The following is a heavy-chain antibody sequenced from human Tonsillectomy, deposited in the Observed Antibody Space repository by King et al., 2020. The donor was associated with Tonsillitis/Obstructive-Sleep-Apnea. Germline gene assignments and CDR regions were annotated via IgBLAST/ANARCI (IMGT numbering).Heavy chain of an antibody. CDR2: IYPGDSDT. V-gene: IGHV5-51*01. Sequence: QLVQSGAEVKKPGESLKISCKGSGYSFSNLWIGWVCQMPGKGLEWMGLIYPGDSDTRYSPSFQGQVTISAAKSISTAYLQWSSLKAADTAMYYCARVLAVAGTNLGVDFWGQGTLVTVSS. J-gene: IGHJ4*02. D-gene: IGHD6-19*01. CDR3: ARVLAVAGTNLGVDF. CDR1: GYSFSNLW.